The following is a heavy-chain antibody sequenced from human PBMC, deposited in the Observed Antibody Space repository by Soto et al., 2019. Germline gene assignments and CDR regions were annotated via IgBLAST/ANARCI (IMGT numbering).Heavy chain of an antibody. V-gene: IGHV3-74*01. J-gene: IGHJ4*02. CDR1: GFAISSYW. Sequence: PGGSLRLSCAASGFAISSYWMHWVRQAPGKGLVWVSRINSDGSSTNYAGSVKGRFTISRDNAKNTLYLQMNSLRAEDTAVYYCVKGDGYNLNYFNYWAQGTLVTVSS. CDR2: INSDGSST. D-gene: IGHD5-12*01. CDR3: VKGDGYNLNYFNY.